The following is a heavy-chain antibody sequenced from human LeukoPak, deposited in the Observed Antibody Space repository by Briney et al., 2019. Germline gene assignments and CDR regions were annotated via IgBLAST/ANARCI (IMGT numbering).Heavy chain of an antibody. J-gene: IGHJ4*02. CDR3: ARGLRDGYNPDYFDY. V-gene: IGHV5-51*01. CDR1: GYNFTNYW. CDR2: IYPGDSDI. D-gene: IGHD5-24*01. Sequence: GESLKISCQAAGYNFTNYWIAWVRQMPGKGLEWMGFIYPGDSDIRYSPSFQGQVTISADKSISTAYLQWSSLKASDTAIYYCARGLRDGYNPDYFDYWGQGTLVTVSS.